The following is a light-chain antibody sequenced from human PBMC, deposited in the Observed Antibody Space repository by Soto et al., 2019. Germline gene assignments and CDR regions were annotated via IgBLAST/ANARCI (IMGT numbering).Light chain of an antibody. Sequence: EIVLTQSPGTLSLSPGERATLSCRASQDVYINSLAWYQQKPGQPPRLLIYGAATRASAVPDRFSGSGSGADFALTITRLELEDFAVYFCQQYGSAPLTFGPGTRVDLK. CDR1: QDVYINS. CDR3: QQYGSAPLT. CDR2: GAA. V-gene: IGKV3-20*01. J-gene: IGKJ3*01.